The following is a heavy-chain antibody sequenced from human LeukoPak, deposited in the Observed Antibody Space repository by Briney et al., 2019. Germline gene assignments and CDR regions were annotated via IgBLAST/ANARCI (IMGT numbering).Heavy chain of an antibody. V-gene: IGHV4-30-4*01. Sequence: SQTLSLTCTVSGGSISSGGYYWSWIRQPPGQGLEWIGYIYYSGSTYYNPSLKSRVTISVDTSKNQFSLKLSSVTAADTAVYYCAGSSGYYYVYWGQGTPVTVSS. CDR2: IYYSGST. CDR3: AGSSGYYYVY. CDR1: GGSISSGGYY. D-gene: IGHD3-22*01. J-gene: IGHJ4*02.